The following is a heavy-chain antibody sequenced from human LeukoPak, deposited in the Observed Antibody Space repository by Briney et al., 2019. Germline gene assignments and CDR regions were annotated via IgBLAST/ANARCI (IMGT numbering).Heavy chain of an antibody. CDR1: GFTFSSYA. Sequence: PGGSLRLSCAASGFTFSSYAMSWVRQAPGKGLEWVSAISGSGGSTYYADSVKGRFTISRDNSKNTLYLQMNSLRAEDTAVYYCVTSMKVRGGTGDYWGQGTLVTVSS. CDR3: VTSMKVRGGTGDY. D-gene: IGHD3-10*01. CDR2: ISGSGGST. V-gene: IGHV3-23*01. J-gene: IGHJ4*02.